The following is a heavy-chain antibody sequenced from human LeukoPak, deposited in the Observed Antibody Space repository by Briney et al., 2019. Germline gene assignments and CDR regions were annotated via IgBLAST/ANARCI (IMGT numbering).Heavy chain of an antibody. V-gene: IGHV3-23*01. D-gene: IGHD3-16*01. CDR1: GFTFSAYA. Sequence: SGGSLSLSCAASGFTFSAYAMNWVRQAPGKGLEWVSGLTGSGDSTYYADSVRGRFTISRDNSKNKLYLQMNSLTAEDTAIYYCAKDLPDRFRKFDYWGQGTLVTVSS. CDR2: LTGSGDST. J-gene: IGHJ4*02. CDR3: AKDLPDRFRKFDY.